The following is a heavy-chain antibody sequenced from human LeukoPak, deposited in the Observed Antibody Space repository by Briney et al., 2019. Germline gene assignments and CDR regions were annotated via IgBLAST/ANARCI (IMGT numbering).Heavy chain of an antibody. CDR3: GRGQAYGDSPSPFDY. V-gene: IGHV4-4*07. Sequence: SETLSLTCTVSGGYLCGYYWSWIRQPAGKGLEWIGRIYTSGRTNYNPSLESRGAMSVYTSNNQFSLTLTSVAAAFTGVFSWGRGQAYGDSPSPFDYGGQGTLVTVSS. J-gene: IGHJ4*02. D-gene: IGHD4-17*01. CDR2: IYTSGRT. CDR1: GGYLCGYY.